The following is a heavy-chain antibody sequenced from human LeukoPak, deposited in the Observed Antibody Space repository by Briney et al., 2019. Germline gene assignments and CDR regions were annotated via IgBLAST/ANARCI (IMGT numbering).Heavy chain of an antibody. V-gene: IGHV4-61*02. D-gene: IGHD1-26*01. Sequence: SETLSLTCTVSGGSISSGSYYWSWIRQPAGKGLEWIGRIYTSGSTNYNPSLKSRVTISVDTSKNQFSLKLSSVTAADTAVYYCARGYCGVFDYWGQGTLVTVSS. CDR1: GGSISSGSYY. J-gene: IGHJ4*02. CDR2: IYTSGST. CDR3: ARGYCGVFDY.